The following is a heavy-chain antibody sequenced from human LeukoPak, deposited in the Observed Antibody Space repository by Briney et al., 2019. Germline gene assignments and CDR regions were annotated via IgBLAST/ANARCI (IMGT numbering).Heavy chain of an antibody. D-gene: IGHD5-24*01. V-gene: IGHV1-2*02. Sequence: ASVKVSCKASGYTFTGYYMHWVRQAPGQGLEWMGWINPNSGGTNYAQKFQGRVTMTRDTSISTAYMELSSLRSEDTAVYYCAREGEMATINPDYFDYWGQGTLVTVSS. CDR3: AREGEMATINPDYFDY. CDR2: INPNSGGT. CDR1: GYTFTGYY. J-gene: IGHJ4*02.